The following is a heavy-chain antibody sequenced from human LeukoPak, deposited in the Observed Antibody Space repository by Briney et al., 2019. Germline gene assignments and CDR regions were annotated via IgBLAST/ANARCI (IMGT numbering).Heavy chain of an antibody. J-gene: IGHJ4*02. Sequence: PSETLSLTCTVSGYSISSGYYWGWIRQPPGKGLEWIGSIYHSGSTYYNPSLKSRVTISVDTSKNQFSLKLSSVTAADTAVYYCATYYYGSGSYPFDYWGQGTLVTVSS. CDR1: GYSISSGYY. CDR2: IYHSGST. V-gene: IGHV4-38-2*02. D-gene: IGHD3-10*01. CDR3: ATYYYGSGSYPFDY.